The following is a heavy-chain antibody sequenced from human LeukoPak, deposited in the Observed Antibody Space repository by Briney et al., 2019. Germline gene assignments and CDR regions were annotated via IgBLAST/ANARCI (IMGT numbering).Heavy chain of an antibody. J-gene: IGHJ4*02. CDR2: ISSSGSTI. V-gene: IGHV3-48*03. D-gene: IGHD2-15*01. CDR3: ARGDGSSYYFDY. Sequence: PGGSLRLSCAASGFTFSSYEMNWVRQAPGKGLEWVSYISSSGSTIYYADSVKGRFTISRDNAKNSLYLQMNSLRAEETAVYYCARGDGSSYYFDYWGQGALVTVSS. CDR1: GFTFSSYE.